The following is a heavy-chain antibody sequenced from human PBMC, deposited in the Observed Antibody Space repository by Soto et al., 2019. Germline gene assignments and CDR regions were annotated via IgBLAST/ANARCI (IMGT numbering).Heavy chain of an antibody. CDR1: GGSVSNTDHF. V-gene: IGHV4-39*01. J-gene: IGHJ4*02. D-gene: IGHD3-9*01. CDR2: IYYTGTT. CDR3: VTQVTCDTLPLPCLFEL. Sequence: SETLSLTCTVSGGSVSNTDHFWGWIRQPPGKGLEWIGSIYYTGTTYYSPSLKSRVTMSVDTSKNKFSLNLSSVTAADVTVYSCVTQVTCDTLPLPCLFELWGEAFLVIV.